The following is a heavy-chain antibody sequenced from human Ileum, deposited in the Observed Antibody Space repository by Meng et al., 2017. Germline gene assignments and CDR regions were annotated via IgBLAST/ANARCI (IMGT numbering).Heavy chain of an antibody. CDR3: VRDGSSSSGGTL. Sequence: SGPELFTPPGPLSRTATFFGGSIRNYTGSGIRQPAGKGLEWIGRIYASVSTNYTPSLKTRITMSVDTSKSQFSLKLTSITAADTAVYYCVRDGSSSSGGTLWGRGTLVTVSS. CDR2: IYASVST. CDR1: GGSIRNYT. J-gene: IGHJ2*01. V-gene: IGHV4-4*07. D-gene: IGHD2-2*01.